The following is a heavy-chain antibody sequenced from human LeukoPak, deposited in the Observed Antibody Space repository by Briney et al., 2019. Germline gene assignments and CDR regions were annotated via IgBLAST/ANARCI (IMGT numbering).Heavy chain of an antibody. J-gene: IGHJ4*02. CDR2: IRSKANSYAT. Sequence: PGGSLRLSCAASGFTFSGSAMHWVRQASGKGLEWVGRIRSKANSYATAYAASVKGRFTISRDDSKNTAYLQMNSLKTEDTAVYYCTRRGYCTNGVCYQDYWGQGTLVTVPS. CDR3: TRRGYCTNGVCYQDY. V-gene: IGHV3-73*01. D-gene: IGHD2-8*01. CDR1: GFTFSGSA.